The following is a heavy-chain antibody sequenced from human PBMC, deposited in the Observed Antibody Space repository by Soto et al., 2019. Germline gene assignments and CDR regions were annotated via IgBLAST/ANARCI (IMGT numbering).Heavy chain of an antibody. CDR3: ARENPWFGYYNGMDV. J-gene: IGHJ6*02. D-gene: IGHD3-10*01. V-gene: IGHV3-33*01. Sequence: QVQLVESGGGVVQPGRSLRLSCAASGFTSSSYAMHWVRQAPGKGLESVAVIWYDGSNKYYADSVKGRFTISRDNSKNTLYLQMNSLRAEDTAVYYCARENPWFGYYNGMDVWGRGTSVTVSS. CDR1: GFTSSSYA. CDR2: IWYDGSNK.